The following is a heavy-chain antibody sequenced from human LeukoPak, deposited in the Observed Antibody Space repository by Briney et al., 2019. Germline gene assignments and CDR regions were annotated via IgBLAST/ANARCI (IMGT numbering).Heavy chain of an antibody. CDR1: GFTFSSCA. V-gene: IGHV3-23*01. Sequence: GGSLRLSCAASGFTFSSCAMTWVRQAPGEGLEWVSAITDTGGDTYYADSVKGRFTISRDDSQNTLYLQMNSLRAEDTAVYYCVRESCGANCWGADYWGQGTLVTVSS. CDR2: ITDTGGDT. CDR3: VRESCGANCWGADY. J-gene: IGHJ4*02. D-gene: IGHD4/OR15-4a*01.